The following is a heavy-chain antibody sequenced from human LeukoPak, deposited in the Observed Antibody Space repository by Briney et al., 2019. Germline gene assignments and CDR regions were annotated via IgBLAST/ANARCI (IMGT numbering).Heavy chain of an antibody. CDR1: GSSLTELS. CDR3: AAGRPYSLLDY. V-gene: IGHV1-24*01. Sequence: GASVKVSCTVSGSSLTELSLYWVRQAPGKGLEWMGGFDVIVAKTFYAQKFQGRVTMTEDSSTDTAYMELSSLRSDDTAFYYCAAGRPYSLLDYWGQGNLLTVSS. J-gene: IGHJ4*02. CDR2: FDVIVAKT. D-gene: IGHD5-18*01.